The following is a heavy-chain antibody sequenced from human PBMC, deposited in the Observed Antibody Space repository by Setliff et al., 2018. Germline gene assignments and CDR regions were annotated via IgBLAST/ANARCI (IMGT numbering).Heavy chain of an antibody. CDR2: INHSGST. V-gene: IGHV4-34*01. J-gene: IGHJ4*02. D-gene: IGHD3-3*01. CDR3: RFWDGSYKNDY. CDR1: GGSLSDYY. Sequence: KTSETLSLTCTVYGGSLSDYYWSWIRQPPGKGLEWIVEINHSGSTNYSPSLKSRVTISVDMSKNQLSLKLSSVTAADTAAYYCRFWDGSYKNDYWGQGTLVTVSS.